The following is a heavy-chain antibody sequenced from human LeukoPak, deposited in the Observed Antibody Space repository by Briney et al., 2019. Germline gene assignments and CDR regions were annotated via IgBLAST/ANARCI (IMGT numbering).Heavy chain of an antibody. CDR2: IIPIFGTA. Sequence: GASVKVSCKASGGTFSSYAISWVRQAPGQGLEWMGGIIPIFGTANYAQKFQGGVTITTDESTSTAYVELSSLRSEDTAVYYCASRGCSSTSCYHTYWYFDLWGRGTLVTVSS. CDR1: GGTFSSYA. V-gene: IGHV1-69*05. J-gene: IGHJ2*01. CDR3: ASRGCSSTSCYHTYWYFDL. D-gene: IGHD2-2*01.